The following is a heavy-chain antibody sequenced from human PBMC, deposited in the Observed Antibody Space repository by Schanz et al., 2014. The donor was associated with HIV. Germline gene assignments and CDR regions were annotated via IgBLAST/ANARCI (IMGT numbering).Heavy chain of an antibody. CDR2: ISYDGRNK. D-gene: IGHD3-22*01. CDR1: GFTFDSYG. CDR3: AKDRNYYDDRYLGKGNYYYYYGMDA. Sequence: QVHLVESGGGVVRPGRSLRLSCAASGFTFDSYGMHWVRQAPGKGLEWVAVISYDGRNKYYADSVKGRFTISRDNSKNTLYLQLKSLRAEDRAVYYCAKDRNYYDDRYLGKGNYYYYYGMDAWGQGTTVTVSS. J-gene: IGHJ6*02. V-gene: IGHV3-30*18.